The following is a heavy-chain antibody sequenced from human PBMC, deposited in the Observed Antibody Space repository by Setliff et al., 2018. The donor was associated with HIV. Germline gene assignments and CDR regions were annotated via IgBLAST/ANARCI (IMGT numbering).Heavy chain of an antibody. V-gene: IGHV4-38-2*02. CDR3: ARVRGVDPLLVTASDAFSI. J-gene: IGHJ3*02. Sequence: SETLSLTCTVSGFSVKSAFHWGWIRQTPGEGLEWIGSIYHSGTTYYNPSLASRATLSLDTSKNQFSLRLSSVSAADTAIYYCARVRGVDPLLVTASDAFSIWGQGTMVTVSS. CDR1: GFSVKSAFH. CDR2: IYHSGTT. D-gene: IGHD2-21*02.